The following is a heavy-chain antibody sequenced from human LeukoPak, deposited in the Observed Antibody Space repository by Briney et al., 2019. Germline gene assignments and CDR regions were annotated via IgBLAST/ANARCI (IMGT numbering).Heavy chain of an antibody. V-gene: IGHV3-30*02. CDR3: TKFDY. Sequence: PGGSLRLSCAASGFTFSSYGMHWVRQAPGKGLEGVAFIRYDGSNKYYADSVKGRFTISRDNSKNTVFLHMTSLRAEDTAVYYCTKFDYWGQGVLVTVSS. CDR2: IRYDGSNK. J-gene: IGHJ4*02. CDR1: GFTFSSYG.